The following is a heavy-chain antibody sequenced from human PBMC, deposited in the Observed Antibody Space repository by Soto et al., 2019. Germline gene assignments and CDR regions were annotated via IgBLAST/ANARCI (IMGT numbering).Heavy chain of an antibody. CDR3: ARGDTAMGARSYYFYGFDV. D-gene: IGHD5-18*01. CDR2: IYSGGST. J-gene: IGHJ6*04. CDR1: GLTVKSNY. V-gene: IGHV3-53*01. Sequence: PGGSLRRICAASGLTVKSNYMRWVRQAPGKGLEWVSLIYSGGSTNYADSVKGRFTISRDNAKNSLYLQMNSLRDEDTAVYYCARGDTAMGARSYYFYGFDVWGDGTTVTASS.